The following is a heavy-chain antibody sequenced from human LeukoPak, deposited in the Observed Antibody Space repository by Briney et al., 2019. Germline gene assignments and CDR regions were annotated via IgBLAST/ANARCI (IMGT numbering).Heavy chain of an antibody. V-gene: IGHV4-59*11. CDR3: ARDSPLGWELLGFDY. D-gene: IGHD1-26*01. CDR1: GGSITSHY. CDR2: IYYSGNN. J-gene: IGHJ4*02. Sequence: SETLSLTCTVSGGSITSHYWSWIRQPPGEGLEWIGYIYYSGNNNYHPSLKSRVTISVDKSKIQFSLKLSSVTDADTAVYYCARDSPLGWELLGFDYWGQGTMVTVSS.